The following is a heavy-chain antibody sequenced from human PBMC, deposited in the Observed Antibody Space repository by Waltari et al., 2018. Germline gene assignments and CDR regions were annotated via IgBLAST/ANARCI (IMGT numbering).Heavy chain of an antibody. CDR1: GGSITTRSYH. V-gene: IGHV4-39*07. J-gene: IGHJ3*02. CDR3: ARQPPTTVPTPRSPFDT. Sequence: LQKPSETLSLTCTVSGGSITTRSYHWAWIRQTPGKGLEWIGSIHISGSTYYNPSLRSRVTMSVDTSNNQFSLKLTSVTAADTAVYYCARQPPTTVPTPRSPFDTWGQGTMVSVSS. CDR2: IHISGST. D-gene: IGHD4-17*01.